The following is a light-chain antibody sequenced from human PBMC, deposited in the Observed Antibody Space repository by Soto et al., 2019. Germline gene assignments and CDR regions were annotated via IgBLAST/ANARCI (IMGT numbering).Light chain of an antibody. CDR3: QHYGSTPLT. J-gene: IGKJ1*01. CDR2: AAS. Sequence: EIVLTQSAGTVSLSPGERATLSCRASQTVSGSYLAWFQQKPGQAPRLLIYAASTRAAGVPDRFSGSGSGTDFSLTINRLEPEDFAVYYCQHYGSTPLTFGQGTKVEIK. V-gene: IGKV3-20*01. CDR1: QTVSGSY.